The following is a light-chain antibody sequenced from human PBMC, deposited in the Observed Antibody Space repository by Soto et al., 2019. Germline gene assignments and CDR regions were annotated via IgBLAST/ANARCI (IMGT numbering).Light chain of an antibody. Sequence: EIVMTESPATLSVSLGERATLSCRASQTVSSDLSWYHHKPGQAPKRLIYSASSKANGIPAIFSGLGSGTEFTLTISSLQSVDFAVSYCQQYDNWHQTFGQGTKVDIK. V-gene: IGKV3-15*01. CDR1: QTVSSD. CDR2: SAS. CDR3: QQYDNWHQT. J-gene: IGKJ1*01.